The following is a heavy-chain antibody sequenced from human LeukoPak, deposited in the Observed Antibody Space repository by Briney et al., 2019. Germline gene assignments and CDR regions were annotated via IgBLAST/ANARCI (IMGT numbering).Heavy chain of an antibody. CDR2: IYYSGST. J-gene: IGHJ4*02. CDR1: GGSISSYY. Sequence: SETLSLTCNVSGGSISSYYWSWIRQPPGKGLEWIGYIYYSGSTNYNPSLKSRVTISVDTSKNQFSLRLSSVTAADTAVYYCARRTTGTGPFDYWGQGTLVTVSS. CDR3: ARRTTGTGPFDY. D-gene: IGHD1-1*01. V-gene: IGHV4-59*08.